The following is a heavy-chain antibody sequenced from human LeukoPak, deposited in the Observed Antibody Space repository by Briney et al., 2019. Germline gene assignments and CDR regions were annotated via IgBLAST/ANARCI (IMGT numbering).Heavy chain of an antibody. Sequence: ASVKVSCKASGYTFTSYYMHWVRQAPGQGLEWMGIINPSVGSTSYAQKFQGRDTMNRKQSTSTAYIELSRLRSGDQTANYCARDSGPCNEVAGGYWGQGTLVTVSS. CDR1: GYTFTSYY. CDR2: INPSVGST. V-gene: IGHV1-46*01. J-gene: IGHJ4*02. CDR3: ARDSGPCNEVAGGY. D-gene: IGHD6-19*01.